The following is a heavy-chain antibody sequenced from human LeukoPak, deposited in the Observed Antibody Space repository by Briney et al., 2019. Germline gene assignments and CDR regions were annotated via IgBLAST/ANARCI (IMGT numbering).Heavy chain of an antibody. CDR2: INWNGGST. CDR3: ARDSRLLALFDY. CDR1: GFTFDDYG. D-gene: IGHD2/OR15-2a*01. J-gene: IGHJ4*02. V-gene: IGHV3-20*04. Sequence: GGSLRLSCAASGFTFDDYGMSWVRQAPGKGLEWVSGINWNGGSTGYADSVKGRFTISRDNAKNSLYLQMNSLRAEDTAVYYCARDSRLLALFDYWGQGTLVTVSS.